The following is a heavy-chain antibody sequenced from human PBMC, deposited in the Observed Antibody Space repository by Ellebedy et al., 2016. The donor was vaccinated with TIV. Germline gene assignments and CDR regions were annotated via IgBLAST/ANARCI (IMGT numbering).Heavy chain of an antibody. J-gene: IGHJ6*02. CDR1: GGTFSSYA. Sequence: AASVKVSCKASGGTFSSYAISWVRQAPGQGLEWMGGIIPIFGTANYAQKFQGRVTITADESTSTAYMELSSLRSEDTAVYYCAQAIRVYYYYGMDVWGQGTTVTVSS. V-gene: IGHV1-69*13. CDR3: AQAIRVYYYYGMDV. CDR2: IIPIFGTA.